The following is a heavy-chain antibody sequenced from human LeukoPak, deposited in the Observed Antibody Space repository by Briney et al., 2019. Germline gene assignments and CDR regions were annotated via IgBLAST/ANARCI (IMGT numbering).Heavy chain of an antibody. CDR1: KFIFSNYW. J-gene: IGHJ4*02. CDR3: AREDGYCSGGNCYSYFDY. V-gene: IGHV3-7*01. Sequence: GGSLRLSCEASKFIFSNYWMSWVRQAPGKGLEWVAYIKKTGSETYYVDSVKGRFTITRDNARNSVFLQMNSLRAEETAVYYCAREDGYCSGGNCYSYFDYWGQGTLVTVSS. D-gene: IGHD2-15*01. CDR2: IKKTGSET.